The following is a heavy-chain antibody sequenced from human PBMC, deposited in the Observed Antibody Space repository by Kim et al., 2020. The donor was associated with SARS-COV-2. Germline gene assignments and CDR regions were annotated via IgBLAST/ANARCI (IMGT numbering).Heavy chain of an antibody. Sequence: SETLSLTCTVSGGSISSYYWSWIRQPPGKGLEWIGYIYYSGSTNYNPSLKSRVTISVDTSKNQFSLKLSSVTAADTAVYYCARVGTGEGTTVTRQSGYYYYGMDVWGQGTTVTVSS. V-gene: IGHV4-59*13. J-gene: IGHJ6*02. CDR2: IYYSGST. D-gene: IGHD4-17*01. CDR1: GGSISSYY. CDR3: ARVGTGEGTTVTRQSGYYYYGMDV.